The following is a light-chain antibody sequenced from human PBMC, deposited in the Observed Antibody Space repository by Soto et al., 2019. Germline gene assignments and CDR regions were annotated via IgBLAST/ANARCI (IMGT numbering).Light chain of an antibody. V-gene: IGLV2-8*01. CDR1: TSDVGGYNY. CDR2: DVS. Sequence: QSVLTQPPSASGSPGQSVAISCTGTTSDVGGYNYVSWYQQHPGKAPKLIIYDVSKRPSGVPERFSGSKSGNTASLTVSGLQGEDEADYYCSSYVASNTLAFGGGTKVTVL. J-gene: IGLJ2*01. CDR3: SSYVASNTLA.